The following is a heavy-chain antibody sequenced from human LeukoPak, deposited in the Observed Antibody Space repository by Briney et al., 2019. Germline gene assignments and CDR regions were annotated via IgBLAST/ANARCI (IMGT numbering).Heavy chain of an antibody. CDR1: GFIFSSYW. J-gene: IGHJ4*02. D-gene: IGHD6-13*01. CDR2: IKSKTDGGTT. Sequence: GGSLRLSCAASGFIFSSYWMSWVRQAPGKGLEWVGRIKSKTDGGTTDYAAPVKGRFTISRDDSKNTLYLQMNSLKTEDTAVYYCTTGSIAAAGTDYWGQGTLVTVSS. CDR3: TTGSIAAAGTDY. V-gene: IGHV3-15*01.